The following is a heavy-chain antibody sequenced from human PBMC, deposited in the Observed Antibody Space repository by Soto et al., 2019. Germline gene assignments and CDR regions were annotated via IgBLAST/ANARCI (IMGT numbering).Heavy chain of an antibody. V-gene: IGHV3-23*01. CDR1: GFTFSSYA. CDR3: AKVPTVTTYYGYFDY. CDR2: IGGIGGGST. Sequence: EVQLLESGGGLVQPGGSLRLSCEASGFTFSSYAMSWVRQAPGKGLEWVSSIGGIGGGSTYYADSVKGRFTISRDNSKNTLYLQMNSLRAEDTAVYYCAKVPTVTTYYGYFDYWGPGTLVTVSS. D-gene: IGHD4-17*01. J-gene: IGHJ4*02.